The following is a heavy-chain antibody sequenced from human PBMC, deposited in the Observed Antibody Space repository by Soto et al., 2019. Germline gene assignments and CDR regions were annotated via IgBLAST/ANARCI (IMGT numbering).Heavy chain of an antibody. D-gene: IGHD5-18*01. V-gene: IGHV1-2*02. CDR3: ARERLDRGYSYGGRKYYYYGMDV. Sequence: ASVKVSCKASGYTFTGYYMHWVRQAPGQGLEWMGWINPNSGGTNYAQKFQGRVTMTRDTSISTAYMELSRLRSDDTAVYYCARERLDRGYSYGGRKYYYYGMDVWGQGTTVTVSS. CDR1: GYTFTGYY. J-gene: IGHJ6*02. CDR2: INPNSGGT.